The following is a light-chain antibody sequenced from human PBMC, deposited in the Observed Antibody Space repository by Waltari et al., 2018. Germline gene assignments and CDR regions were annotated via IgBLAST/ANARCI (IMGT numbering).Light chain of an antibody. CDR2: EVT. Sequence: QSALTQPASVSGSPGQSITISCTGTSSDIGGYAYVPWSQQHPGKAPKLLIYEVTYRPSGVSSRFPGSQSGNTASLGISGLQPEDEADYYCSSSTRPSTLVFGGGTKLTV. CDR3: SSSTRPSTLV. CDR1: SSDIGGYAY. J-gene: IGLJ2*01. V-gene: IGLV2-14*01.